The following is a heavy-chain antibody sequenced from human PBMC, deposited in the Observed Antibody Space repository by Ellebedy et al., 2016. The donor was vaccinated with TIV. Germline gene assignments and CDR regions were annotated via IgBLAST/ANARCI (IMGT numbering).Heavy chain of an antibody. Sequence: GESLKISXAASGFTFSFYWMGWVRQAPGKGLEWVANIKQDGSEKHYADSVKGRFTISRDNPKNSLYLQMSSLRADDTAVYYCARAPKAGTLDYWGQGTLVTVSS. D-gene: IGHD3/OR15-3a*01. CDR2: IKQDGSEK. CDR3: ARAPKAGTLDY. V-gene: IGHV3-7*01. CDR1: GFTFSFYW. J-gene: IGHJ4*02.